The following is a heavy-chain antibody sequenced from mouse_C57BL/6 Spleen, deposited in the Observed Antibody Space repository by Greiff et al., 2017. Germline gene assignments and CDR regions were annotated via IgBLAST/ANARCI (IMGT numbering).Heavy chain of an antibody. Sequence: VQLQQSGPELVKPGASVKISCKASGYAFSSSWMNWVKQRPGKGLEWIGRIYPGDGDTNYNGKFKGKATLTADKSSSTAYMQLSSLTSEDSAVYFCASFSDYDGGGFAYWGQGTLVTVSA. CDR2: IYPGDGDT. J-gene: IGHJ3*01. CDR1: GYAFSSSW. D-gene: IGHD2-4*01. CDR3: ASFSDYDGGGFAY. V-gene: IGHV1-82*01.